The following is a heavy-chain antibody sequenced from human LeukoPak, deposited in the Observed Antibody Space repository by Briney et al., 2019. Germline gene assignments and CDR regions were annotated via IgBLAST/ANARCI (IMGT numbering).Heavy chain of an antibody. CDR1: GFTFSDYY. CDR3: ARDLKWEPNWFDP. Sequence: PGGSLRLSCAASGFTFSDYYMSWIRQAPGKGLEWVSYISSSGSTIYYADSVKGRFTISRVNAKNSLYLQMNSLRAEDTAVYYCARDLKWEPNWFDPWGQGTLVTVSS. D-gene: IGHD1-26*01. CDR2: ISSSGSTI. J-gene: IGHJ5*02. V-gene: IGHV3-11*01.